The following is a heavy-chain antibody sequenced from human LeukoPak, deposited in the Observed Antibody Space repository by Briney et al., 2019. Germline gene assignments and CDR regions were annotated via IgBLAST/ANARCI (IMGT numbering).Heavy chain of an antibody. CDR3: ARGASDVGY. CDR1: GFTFSGYW. V-gene: IGHV3-7*01. J-gene: IGHJ4*02. Sequence: GGSLRLSCTASGFTFSGYWMTWVRQTPGKGLEWVANIKQDGSETYYVDSVKGRFTISRDNAKNSLYLQMNSLRAEDTAMYHCARGASDVGYWGQGTLVTVSP. CDR2: IKQDGSET. D-gene: IGHD1-26*01.